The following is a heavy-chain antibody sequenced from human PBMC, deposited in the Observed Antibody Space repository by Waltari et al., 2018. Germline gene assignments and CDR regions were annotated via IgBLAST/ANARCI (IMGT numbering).Heavy chain of an antibody. Sequence: QVQLQESGPGLVKPSETLSLTCTVSGGSISRYYWSWIRQPPGKGLEGIGYIYYSGSTNYNPSLKSRVTISVDTSKNQFSLKLSSVTAADTAVYYCARRGGVEWLLYLGAHFYDAFDIWGQGTMVTVSS. D-gene: IGHD3-3*01. CDR1: GGSISRYY. J-gene: IGHJ3*02. CDR2: IYYSGST. CDR3: ARRGGVEWLLYLGAHFYDAFDI. V-gene: IGHV4-59*08.